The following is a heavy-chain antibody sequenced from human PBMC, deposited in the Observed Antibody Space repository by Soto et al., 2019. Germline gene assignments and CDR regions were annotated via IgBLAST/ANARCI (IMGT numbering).Heavy chain of an antibody. Sequence: QVQLVKSGAEVKKPGASVKVSCKASGSSFTRSGISWVRQAPGQGLEWLGWINPDNGNTNYAQHLQGRVSLTTDTSTCTAYMDRRSLRSDDTAVYYCARDQGITTLGVYSMYYYGMDVCGQGTPVTVSS. CDR3: ARDQGITTLGVYSMYYYGMDV. D-gene: IGHD3-3*01. CDR2: INPDNGNT. CDR1: GSSFTRSG. V-gene: IGHV1-18*01. J-gene: IGHJ6*02.